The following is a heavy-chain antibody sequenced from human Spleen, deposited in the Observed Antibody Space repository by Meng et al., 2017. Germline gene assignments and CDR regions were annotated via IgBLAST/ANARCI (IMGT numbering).Heavy chain of an antibody. V-gene: IGHV3-23*04. CDR1: GFAFSTFG. Sequence: EVQLVASGGGLVQPGGSLRLSCAASGFAFSTFGMNWVRQAPGKGLEWVSTISSTGGATYYADSVKGRLTTSRDNSKNTLYLQMNSLRAEDTAVYYCVPRTTYFDSWGLGTLVTVSS. D-gene: IGHD4-11*01. CDR3: VPRTTYFDS. J-gene: IGHJ4*02. CDR2: ISSTGGAT.